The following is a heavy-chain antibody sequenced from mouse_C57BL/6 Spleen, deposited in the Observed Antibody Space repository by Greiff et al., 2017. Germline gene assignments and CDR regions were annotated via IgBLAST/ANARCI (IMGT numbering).Heavy chain of an antibody. CDR2: IDPSDSET. J-gene: IGHJ2*01. Sequence: QVQLQQPGAELVRPGSSVKLSCKASGYTFTSYWMHWVKQRPIQGLEWIGNIDPSDSETHYNQKFKDKATLTVDKSSSTAYMQLSSLTSEDSAVYYCARDYYYGSLYFDYWGQGTTLTVSS. V-gene: IGHV1-52*01. D-gene: IGHD1-1*01. CDR1: GYTFTSYW. CDR3: ARDYYYGSLYFDY.